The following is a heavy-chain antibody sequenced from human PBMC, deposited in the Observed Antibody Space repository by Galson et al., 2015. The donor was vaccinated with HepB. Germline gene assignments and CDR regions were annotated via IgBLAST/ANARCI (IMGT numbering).Heavy chain of an antibody. D-gene: IGHD2-15*01. CDR1: GFSFSSYA. V-gene: IGHV3-23*01. CDR3: AKGSGYCGGGSCLSWFDP. J-gene: IGHJ5*02. CDR2: ISYSSSST. Sequence: SLRLSCAASGFSFSSYAISWVRQAPGKGLEWVSVISYSSSSTYYADSVKGRFTISRDNSKNTLYLQMNRLRAEDTAIYYCAKGSGYCGGGSCLSWFDPWGQGTLVIVFS.